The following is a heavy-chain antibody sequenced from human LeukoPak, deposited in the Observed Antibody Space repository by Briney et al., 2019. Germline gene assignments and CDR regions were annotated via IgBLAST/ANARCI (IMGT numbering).Heavy chain of an antibody. V-gene: IGHV1-2*02. Sequence: ASVTVSCTAFGSTVTVYYIHCVRQAPGQGLEWMGWINPNNGGTNSTQKFQGRVTMTRDTSIGTAYMELNRLTYDDTTVYYCGGYRHWNQGNFDYGGQGTLVTVSS. CDR1: GSTVTVYY. D-gene: IGHD1-1*01. J-gene: IGHJ4*02. CDR3: GGYRHWNQGNFDY. CDR2: INPNNGGT.